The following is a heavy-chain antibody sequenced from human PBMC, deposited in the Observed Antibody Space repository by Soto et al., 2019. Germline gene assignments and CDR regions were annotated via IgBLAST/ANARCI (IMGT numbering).Heavy chain of an antibody. V-gene: IGHV1-8*01. Sequence: QVQLVQSGAEVKKPGASVKVSCKASGNTFTSYDINLVRQATGQGLEYLGWMNPNSGNTAYVQKFQGRVTMTWDTSITTAYMELSSLRSEDTAVYFCARGVKYGAYSRWFDPWGQGTLVTVSS. D-gene: IGHD4-17*01. J-gene: IGHJ5*02. CDR1: GNTFTSYD. CDR3: ARGVKYGAYSRWFDP. CDR2: MNPNSGNT.